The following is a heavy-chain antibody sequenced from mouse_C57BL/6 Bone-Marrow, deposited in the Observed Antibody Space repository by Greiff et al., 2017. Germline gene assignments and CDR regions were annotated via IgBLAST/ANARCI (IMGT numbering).Heavy chain of an antibody. V-gene: IGHV1-26*01. Sequence: EVQLQQSGPELVKPGASVKISCKASGYTFTDYYMNWVKQSHGKSLEWIGDINPNNGGTIYNQKFKGKATLTVDKSSSTAYMELRSLTSEDTAVYYCARSEPRNYFDYWGQGTTLTVSS. J-gene: IGHJ2*01. CDR3: ARSEPRNYFDY. CDR1: GYTFTDYY. CDR2: INPNNGGT.